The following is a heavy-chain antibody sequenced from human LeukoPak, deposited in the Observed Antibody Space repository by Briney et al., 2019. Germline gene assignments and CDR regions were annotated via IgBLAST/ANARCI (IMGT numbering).Heavy chain of an antibody. V-gene: IGHV1-18*01. CDR1: GGTFSSYA. CDR2: ISAYSGNT. Sequence: ASVKVSCKASGGTFSSYAISWVRQAPGQGLEWMGWISAYSGNTNYAQNLQGRVTMTTDTSTSTAYTELRSLRSDDTAVHYCARAPDDYDFWSGPFDYWGRGTLVTVSS. CDR3: ARAPDDYDFWSGPFDY. J-gene: IGHJ4*02. D-gene: IGHD3-3*01.